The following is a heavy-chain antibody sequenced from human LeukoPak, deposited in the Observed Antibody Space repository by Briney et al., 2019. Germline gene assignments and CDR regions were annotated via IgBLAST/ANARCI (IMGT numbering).Heavy chain of an antibody. D-gene: IGHD3-22*01. CDR1: GFTFSSYS. Sequence: GGSLRLSCAASGFTFSSYSMNWVRQAPGKGLEWVSSISSSSSYIYYADSVKGRFTISRDNAKNSLYLQMNSLRAEDTAVYYCAKSGSSGYPSYFDYWGQGTLVTVSS. J-gene: IGHJ4*02. CDR2: ISSSSSYI. CDR3: AKSGSSGYPSYFDY. V-gene: IGHV3-21*04.